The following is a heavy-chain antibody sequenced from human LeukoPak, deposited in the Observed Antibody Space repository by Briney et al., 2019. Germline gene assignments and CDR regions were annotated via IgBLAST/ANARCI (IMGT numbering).Heavy chain of an antibody. J-gene: IGHJ4*02. CDR3: AKDNDDLGNFDY. CDR2: ISWNSGSI. V-gene: IGHV3-9*01. D-gene: IGHD3-3*01. CDR1: GFTFDDYA. Sequence: QPGRSRRLSCAASGFTFDDYAMHWVRQAPGKGLEWVSGISWNSGSIGYADSVKGRFTISRDNAKNSLYLQMNSLRAEDTALYYCAKDNDDLGNFDYWGQGTLVTVSS.